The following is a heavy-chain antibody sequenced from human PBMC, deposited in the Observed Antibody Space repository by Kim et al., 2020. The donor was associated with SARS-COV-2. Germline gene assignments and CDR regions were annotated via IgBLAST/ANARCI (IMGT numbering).Heavy chain of an antibody. J-gene: IGHJ5*02. CDR1: GGSISSGSYY. Sequence: SETLSLTCTVSGGSISSGSYYWSWIRQPAGKGLEWIGRIYTSGSTNYNPSLKSRVTISVDTSKNQFSLKLSSVTAADTAVYYCARVAYYYGSGNPRGWFDPWGQGTLVTVSS. V-gene: IGHV4-61*02. CDR3: ARVAYYYGSGNPRGWFDP. D-gene: IGHD3-10*01. CDR2: IYTSGST.